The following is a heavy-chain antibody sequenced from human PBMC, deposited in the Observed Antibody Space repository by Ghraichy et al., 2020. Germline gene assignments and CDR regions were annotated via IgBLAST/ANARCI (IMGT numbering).Heavy chain of an antibody. V-gene: IGHV4-34*01. Sequence: SETLSLTCAVYGGSFSGYYWSWIRQPPGKGLEWIGEINHSGSTNYNPSLKSRVTISVDTSKNQFSLKLSSVTAADTAVYYCARSGGSSFPYKYYYYYGMDVWGQGTTVTVSS. J-gene: IGHJ6*02. D-gene: IGHD6-13*01. CDR1: GGSFSGYY. CDR3: ARSGGSSFPYKYYYYYGMDV. CDR2: INHSGST.